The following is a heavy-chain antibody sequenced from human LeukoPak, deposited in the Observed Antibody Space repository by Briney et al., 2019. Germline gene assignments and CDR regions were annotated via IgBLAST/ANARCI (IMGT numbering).Heavy chain of an antibody. CDR3: THYYDGSGYYGAFDS. D-gene: IGHD3-22*01. Sequence: GGSLKLSCAASGFTFSDSAVHWVRQASGKGLEWVGRIRSKAKSYATAYAASVKGRFTTSRDDSETTAYLQMNSLKTEDTAVYYCTHYYDGSGYYGAFDSWGQGTMVTVSS. V-gene: IGHV3-73*01. CDR2: IRSKAKSYAT. CDR1: GFTFSDSA. J-gene: IGHJ3*02.